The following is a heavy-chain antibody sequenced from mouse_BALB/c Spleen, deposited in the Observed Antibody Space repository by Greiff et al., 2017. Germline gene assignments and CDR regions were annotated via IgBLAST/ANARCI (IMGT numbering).Heavy chain of an antibody. V-gene: IGHV5-12-2*01. D-gene: IGHD1-3*01. CDR3: ARQGGKGSDYFDY. J-gene: IGHJ2*01. Sequence: EVQLVESGGGLVQPGGSLKLSCAASGFTFSSYTMSWVRQTPEKRLEWVAYISNGGGSTYYPDTVKGRFTISRDNAKNTLYLQMSSLKSEDTAMYYCARQGGKGSDYFDYWGQGTTLTVSS. CDR2: ISNGGGST. CDR1: GFTFSSYT.